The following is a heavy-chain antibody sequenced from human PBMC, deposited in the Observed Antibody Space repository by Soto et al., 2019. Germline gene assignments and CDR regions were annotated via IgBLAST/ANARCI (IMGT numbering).Heavy chain of an antibody. CDR2: ISGSGGST. D-gene: IGHD2-15*01. Sequence: GESLKISCAASGFTFSSYAMSWVRQAPGKGLEWVSAISGSGGSTYYADSVKGRFTISRDNSKNTLYLQMNSLRAEDTAVYYCAKDDLGYCSGGSCPEGAFDIWGQGTMVTVSS. J-gene: IGHJ3*02. CDR3: AKDDLGYCSGGSCPEGAFDI. CDR1: GFTFSSYA. V-gene: IGHV3-23*01.